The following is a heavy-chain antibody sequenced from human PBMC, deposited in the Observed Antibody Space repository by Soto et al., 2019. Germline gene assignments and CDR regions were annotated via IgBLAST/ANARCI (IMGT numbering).Heavy chain of an antibody. V-gene: IGHV3-30*18. CDR1: GFTFSSYG. D-gene: IGHD6-13*01. CDR2: ISYDGSNK. CDR3: AKDRRTGSSRKGDPFPLDY. Sequence: GGSLRLSCAASGFTFSSYGMHWVRQAPGKGLEWVAVISYDGSNKYYADSVKGRFTISRDNSKNTLYLQMNSLRAEDTAVYYCAKDRRTGSSRKGDPFPLDYWGQGTLVTVSS. J-gene: IGHJ4*02.